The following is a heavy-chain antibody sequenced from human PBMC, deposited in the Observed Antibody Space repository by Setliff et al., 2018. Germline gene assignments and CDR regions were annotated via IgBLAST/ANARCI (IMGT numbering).Heavy chain of an antibody. Sequence: SETLSLTCAVYGGSFSTYYWIWIRQPPGKGLEWIGEINHSGSTNYNPSLKSRVIISVDTSKNQFSLRLSSVTAADTAFYYCARGGVLDNWFDPWGQGTLVTVS. J-gene: IGHJ5*02. CDR3: ARGGVLDNWFDP. CDR2: INHSGST. V-gene: IGHV4-34*09. D-gene: IGHD3-16*01. CDR1: GGSFSTYY.